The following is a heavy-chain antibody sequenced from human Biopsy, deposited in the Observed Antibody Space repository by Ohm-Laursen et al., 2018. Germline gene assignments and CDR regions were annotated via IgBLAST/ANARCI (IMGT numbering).Heavy chain of an antibody. CDR3: ASVVLGPTNDAFDL. CDR2: IYPGGGT. D-gene: IGHD3-22*01. CDR1: GGDINNYY. Sequence: SETLSLTCDVSGGDINNYYWSWIRQPAGKGLEWIGRIYPGGGTNYNPSHKSRVTMSVETSKKQLSLRLRSVTAADTAMYYCASVVLGPTNDAFDLWGQGTMVVVSS. J-gene: IGHJ3*01. V-gene: IGHV4-4*07.